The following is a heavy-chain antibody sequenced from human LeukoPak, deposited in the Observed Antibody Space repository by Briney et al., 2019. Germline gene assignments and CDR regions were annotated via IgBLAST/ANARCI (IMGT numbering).Heavy chain of an antibody. Sequence: PGGSLRLSRAASGFTFSDHYMDWVRQAPGKGLEWVGRTRNKARSYTTEYAASVKGRFTISRDDSKNSLYLQMNSLKTEDTAVFYCARVVAADGYTYDYRGQGTLVTVSS. V-gene: IGHV3-72*01. CDR1: GFTFSDHY. J-gene: IGHJ4*02. CDR3: ARVVAADGYTYDY. CDR2: TRNKARSYTT. D-gene: IGHD6-13*01.